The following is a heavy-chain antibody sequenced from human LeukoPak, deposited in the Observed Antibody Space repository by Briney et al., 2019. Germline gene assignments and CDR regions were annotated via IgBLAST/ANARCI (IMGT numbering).Heavy chain of an antibody. Sequence: GGSLRLSCAASGFTFGTHAMTWVRQAPGKGLEWVSGMSGRGDTSYYADSVKGRFTISRDNSKDTLFLQMNSLRAEDTAVYYCAKLAGIRGWFVYYFDYWGQGTLVTVS. J-gene: IGHJ4*02. V-gene: IGHV3-23*01. CDR1: GFTFGTHA. D-gene: IGHD6-19*01. CDR2: MSGRGDTS. CDR3: AKLAGIRGWFVYYFDY.